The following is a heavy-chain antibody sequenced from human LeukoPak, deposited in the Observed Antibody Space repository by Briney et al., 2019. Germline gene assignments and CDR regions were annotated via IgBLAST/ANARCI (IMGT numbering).Heavy chain of an antibody. V-gene: IGHV3-30*02. CDR2: IRYDGSNK. Sequence: PGGSLRLSCAASGFTFSSYGMHWVRQAPGKGLEWVAFIRYDGSNKYYADSVKGRFTISRDNSKNTLYLQMNSLRAEDTAVYYCANEAHLGYCSSTSCYRRSPFDYWGQGTLVTVSS. D-gene: IGHD2-2*01. J-gene: IGHJ4*02. CDR3: ANEAHLGYCSSTSCYRRSPFDY. CDR1: GFTFSSYG.